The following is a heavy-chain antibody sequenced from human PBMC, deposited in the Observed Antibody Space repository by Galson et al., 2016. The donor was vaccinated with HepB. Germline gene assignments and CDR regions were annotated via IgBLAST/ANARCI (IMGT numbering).Heavy chain of an antibody. D-gene: IGHD2-2*01. V-gene: IGHV4-61*03. CDR1: GGSISSGSYY. Sequence: SETLSLTCTVSGGSISSGSYYWSWIRQSPGKGLEWIGYFYFSGSTNYNPSLNSRVTISLDTSKNHFSLKLSSVTAADTAVYYCARGGPYQLLPSFNWFDPWGQGTLVTVSS. CDR3: ARGGPYQLLPSFNWFDP. J-gene: IGHJ5*02. CDR2: FYFSGST.